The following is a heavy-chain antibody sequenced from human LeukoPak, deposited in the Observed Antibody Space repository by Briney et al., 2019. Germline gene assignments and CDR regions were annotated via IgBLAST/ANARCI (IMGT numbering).Heavy chain of an antibody. D-gene: IGHD3-16*02. J-gene: IGHJ4*02. CDR2: ISYDGSNK. Sequence: AGGSLRLSCAASGYTFSSSGMHWVRQAPGKGLEWVAVISYDGSNKYYADSVKGRFTISRDNAKNSLYLQMNSLRDEDTAVYYCAKGFTYRAKLDYWGQGTLVTVSS. CDR3: AKGFTYRAKLDY. CDR1: GYTFSSSG. V-gene: IGHV3-30*18.